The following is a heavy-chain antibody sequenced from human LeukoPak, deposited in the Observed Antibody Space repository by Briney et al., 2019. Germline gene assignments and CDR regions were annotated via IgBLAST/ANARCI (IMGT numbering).Heavy chain of an antibody. D-gene: IGHD3-22*01. CDR2: IIPIFGTA. CDR3: ARGSQDSSGYYYVGFDY. V-gene: IGHV1-69*05. J-gene: IGHJ4*02. Sequence: SVKVSCKASGGTFSSYAISWVRQAPGQGLEWVGGIIPIFGTANYAQKFQGRVTITTDESTSTAYMELSSLRSEDTAVYYCARGSQDSSGYYYVGFDYWGQGTLVTVSS. CDR1: GGTFSSYA.